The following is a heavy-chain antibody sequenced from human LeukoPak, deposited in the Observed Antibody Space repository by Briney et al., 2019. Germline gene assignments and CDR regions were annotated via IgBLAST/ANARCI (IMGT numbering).Heavy chain of an antibody. V-gene: IGHV3-73*01. D-gene: IGHD2-2*01. Sequence: GGSLRLSCAASGFTFSRYGMHWVRQASGKGLEWVGRIRSKADNYATAYAASVKGRFTISRDDSKNTAYLQMNSLKTEYTAVYYCSRASTKPLYYMDVWGKGTTVTISS. CDR3: SRASTKPLYYMDV. J-gene: IGHJ6*03. CDR1: GFTFSRYG. CDR2: IRSKADNYAT.